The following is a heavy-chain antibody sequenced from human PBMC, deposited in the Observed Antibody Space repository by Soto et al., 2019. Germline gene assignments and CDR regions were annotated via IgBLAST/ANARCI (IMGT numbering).Heavy chain of an antibody. CDR2: IYDSGTT. Sequence: QVQLRESGPGLVRPSETLSLTCTVSGGSITGYYWSWIRQPPGKGLEWIGYIYDSGTTTYNAALKCRVTIAADTSKNQLSLNLRSVTAADTAVYYCARRNYGEEGYFFDFWGQGLLVTVSS. V-gene: IGHV4-59*08. CDR1: GGSITGYY. J-gene: IGHJ4*02. CDR3: ARRNYGEEGYFFDF. D-gene: IGHD4-17*01.